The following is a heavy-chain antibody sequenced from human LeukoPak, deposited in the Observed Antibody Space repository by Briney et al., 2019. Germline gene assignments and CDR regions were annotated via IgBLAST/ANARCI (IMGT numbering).Heavy chain of an antibody. V-gene: IGHV4-4*02. J-gene: IGHJ3*02. D-gene: IGHD3-10*01. CDR1: GGSISSSNW. Sequence: PSETLSLTCAVSGGSISSSNWWSWVRQPPGKGLEWIGEIYHSGSTNYNPSLKSRVTISVDTSKNQFSLKLSSVTAADTAVYYCARGALEFSMVRGVIAIGAFDIWGQGTMVTVSS. CDR2: IYHSGST. CDR3: ARGALEFSMVRGVIAIGAFDI.